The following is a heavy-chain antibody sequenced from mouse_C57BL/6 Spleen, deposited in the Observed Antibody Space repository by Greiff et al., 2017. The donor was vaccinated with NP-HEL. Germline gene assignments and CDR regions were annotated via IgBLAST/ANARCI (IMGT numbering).Heavy chain of an antibody. Sequence: VQLQQSGAELVKPGASVKMSCKASGYTFTSYWITWVKQRPGQGLEWIGDIYPGSGSTNSNEKFKRKATLTVDTSSSPAYMQLSSLTSEDSAVYYCARGYGSSWGQGTTLTVSS. CDR2: IYPGSGST. V-gene: IGHV1-55*01. CDR1: GYTFTSYW. CDR3: ARGYGSS. D-gene: IGHD1-1*01. J-gene: IGHJ2*01.